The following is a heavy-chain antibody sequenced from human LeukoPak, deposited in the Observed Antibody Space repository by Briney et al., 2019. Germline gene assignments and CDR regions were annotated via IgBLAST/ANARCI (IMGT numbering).Heavy chain of an antibody. CDR1: GGSISSHY. J-gene: IGHJ6*03. Sequence: SETLSLTCTVSGGSISSHYWSWIRQPPGEGLEWIGYIYYSGSTNYNPSLKSRVTISVDTSKNQFSLKLSSVTAADTAVYYCARAPYDFWSGYYRPYYYMDVWGKGTTVTVSS. CDR3: ARAPYDFWSGYYRPYYYMDV. V-gene: IGHV4-59*11. CDR2: IYYSGST. D-gene: IGHD3-3*01.